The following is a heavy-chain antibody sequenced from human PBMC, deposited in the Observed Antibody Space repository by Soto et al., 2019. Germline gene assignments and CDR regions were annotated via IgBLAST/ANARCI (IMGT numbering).Heavy chain of an antibody. Sequence: SETLSLTCTVSGGSISSYYWSWIRQPPGKGLEWIGYIYYSGSTNYNPSLKSRVTISVDTSKNQFSLKLSSVTAADTAVYYCSRHLPRPYYLDYWGQGTLVTVSS. V-gene: IGHV4-59*08. CDR3: SRHLPRPYYLDY. CDR2: IYYSGST. J-gene: IGHJ4*02. CDR1: GGSISSYY.